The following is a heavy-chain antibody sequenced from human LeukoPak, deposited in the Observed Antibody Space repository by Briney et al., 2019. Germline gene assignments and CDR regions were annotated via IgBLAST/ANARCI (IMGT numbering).Heavy chain of an antibody. CDR2: IWSDGSDK. V-gene: IGHV3-33*01. CDR1: GFTFSSYG. CDR3: ARHHYYFDH. Sequence: PGRSLRLSCAASGFTFSSYGLHWVRQAPGKGLEWVAVIWSDGSDKYYADSVKGRFTISRDNSKNTLYLQMNSPRADDTALYYCARHHYYFDHWGQGTLVTVSS. J-gene: IGHJ4*02.